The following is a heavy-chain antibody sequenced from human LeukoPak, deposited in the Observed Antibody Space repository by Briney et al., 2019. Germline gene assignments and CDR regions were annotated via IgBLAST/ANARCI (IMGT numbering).Heavy chain of an antibody. CDR2: ISSSSSSA. Sequence: GGSLRLSCAASGFTFSSFSMNWVRQAPGKGLEWISYISSSSSSAYYADSVKGRFTISRDNAKNSLYLQMNSLRAEDTAVYYCARVIGSYGDSAYWGQGTLVTVSA. CDR1: GFTFSSFS. J-gene: IGHJ4*02. D-gene: IGHD4-17*01. CDR3: ARVIGSYGDSAY. V-gene: IGHV3-48*04.